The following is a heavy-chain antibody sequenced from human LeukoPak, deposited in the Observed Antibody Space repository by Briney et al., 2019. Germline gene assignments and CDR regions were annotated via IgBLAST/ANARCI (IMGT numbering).Heavy chain of an antibody. V-gene: IGHV3-23*01. CDR1: GFTFSSYA. Sequence: AGGSLRLSCAASGFTFSSYAMSWVRQAPGKGLEWVSAISGSGGSTYYADSVKGRFTISRDNSKNTLYLQMNSLRAEDTAVYYCAKDGGYSYGYYYYYYMDVWGKGTTVTVSS. CDR3: AKDGGYSYGYYYYYYMDV. D-gene: IGHD5-18*01. J-gene: IGHJ6*03. CDR2: ISGSGGST.